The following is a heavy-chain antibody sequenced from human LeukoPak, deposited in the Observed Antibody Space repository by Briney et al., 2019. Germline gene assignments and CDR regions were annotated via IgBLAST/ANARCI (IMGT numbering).Heavy chain of an antibody. CDR3: ARDFMGVSTA. V-gene: IGHV3-21*01. D-gene: IGHD3-16*01. J-gene: IGHJ4*02. CDR2: ISSDSNDI. CDR1: GFTFSSYS. Sequence: PGGSLRLSCAAFGFTFSSYSMNWVRQAPGRGLEWVSSISSDSNDIYYADSVKGRFTISRDNAKNSLYLQMNSLRAEDTAVYYCARDFMGVSTAWGQGTLVTVSS.